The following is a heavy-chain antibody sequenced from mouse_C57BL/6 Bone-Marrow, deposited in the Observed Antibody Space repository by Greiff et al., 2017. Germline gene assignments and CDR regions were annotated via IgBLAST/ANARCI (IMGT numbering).Heavy chain of an antibody. CDR2: INPNYGTT. V-gene: IGHV1-39*01. D-gene: IGHD2-5*01. Sequence: VQLQQSGPELVKPGASVKISCKASGYSFTDYNMNWVKQSNGKSLEWIGVINPNYGTTSYNQKFKGKATLTVDQSSSTAYMQLNSLKSEDPAVYYCARVLYSNYAMDDWGQGTSVTVSS. CDR1: GYSFTDYN. J-gene: IGHJ4*01. CDR3: ARVLYSNYAMDD.